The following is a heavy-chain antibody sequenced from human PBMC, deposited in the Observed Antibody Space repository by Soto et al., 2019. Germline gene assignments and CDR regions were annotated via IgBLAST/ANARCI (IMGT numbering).Heavy chain of an antibody. Sequence: SETLSLTCTVSGDSISRSSYFWGWIRQPPGRGLEWIGSIYYGGSTYYNPSLKNRATISVDTSKNHFSLKLSSVTAADTAVYYCASQYQSSWYVGPLDHWGQGTLVTVSS. J-gene: IGHJ4*02. V-gene: IGHV4-39*02. CDR3: ASQYQSSWYVGPLDH. CDR1: GDSISRSSYF. CDR2: IYYGGST. D-gene: IGHD6-13*01.